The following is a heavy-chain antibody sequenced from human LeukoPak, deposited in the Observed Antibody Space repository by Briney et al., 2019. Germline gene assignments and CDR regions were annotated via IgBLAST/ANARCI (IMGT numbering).Heavy chain of an antibody. D-gene: IGHD3-10*01. Sequence: PGGSLRLSCAASGFTFSSYAMHWVRQAPGKGLEWVAFISYDGSNKYYADSVKGRFTISRDNSKNTLYLQMNSLRAEDTAVYYCAKDRRITMVRGPFDLWGRGTLVTVSS. CDR1: GFTFSSYA. J-gene: IGHJ2*01. V-gene: IGHV3-30*04. CDR2: ISYDGSNK. CDR3: AKDRRITMVRGPFDL.